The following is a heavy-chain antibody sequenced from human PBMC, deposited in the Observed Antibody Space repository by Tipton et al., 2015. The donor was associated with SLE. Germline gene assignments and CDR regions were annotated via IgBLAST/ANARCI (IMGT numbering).Heavy chain of an antibody. CDR3: ARDLVRGVSGGY. Sequence: TLSLTCTVSGGSISSRSYYWGWIRQPPGKGLEWIGSIYYSGSTYYNPSLKSRVTISVDTSKRQFSLKLSSVTAADTAVYYCARDLVRGVSGGYWGQGTLVTVSS. J-gene: IGHJ4*02. CDR1: GGSISSRSYY. D-gene: IGHD3-10*01. V-gene: IGHV4-39*07. CDR2: IYYSGST.